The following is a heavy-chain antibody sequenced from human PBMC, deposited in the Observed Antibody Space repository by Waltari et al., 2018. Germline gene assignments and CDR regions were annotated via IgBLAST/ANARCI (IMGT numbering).Heavy chain of an antibody. CDR2: ISSSSSTI. J-gene: IGHJ4*02. D-gene: IGHD3-9*01. V-gene: IGHV3-48*04. Sequence: EVQLVESGGGLVQPGGSLRLSCAASGFTFSSYSMNWVRQATGKGLEWVSYISSSSSTIYYADSVKGRFTISRDNAKNSLYLQMNSLRAEDTAVYYCARDGWYYDILTGRFAFDYWGQGTLVTVSS. CDR1: GFTFSSYS. CDR3: ARDGWYYDILTGRFAFDY.